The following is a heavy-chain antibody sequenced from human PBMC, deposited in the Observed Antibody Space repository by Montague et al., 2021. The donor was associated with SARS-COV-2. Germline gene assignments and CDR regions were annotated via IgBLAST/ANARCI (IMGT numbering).Heavy chain of an antibody. CDR2: INHSGST. D-gene: IGHD5-12*01. CDR1: GGSFSGYC. J-gene: IGHJ4*02. CDR3: AREVGRGYSGYEGEY. V-gene: IGHV4-34*01. Sequence: SETLSLTCAVYGGSFSGYCWGWVRQPAREGLEWMGEINHSGSTNYNPSLKSRVTISVDTSKNQFSLKLSSVTAADTAVYYCAREVGRGYSGYEGEYWGQGTLVTVSS.